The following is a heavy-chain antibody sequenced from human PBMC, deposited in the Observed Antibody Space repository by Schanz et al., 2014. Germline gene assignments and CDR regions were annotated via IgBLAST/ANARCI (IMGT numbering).Heavy chain of an antibody. CDR1: GFTVRTFA. Sequence: EVQVLESGEGLVEAGGSLRLSCAASGFTVRTFAMDWVRQAAGKGLEWLSHISGSGGDSVDYADSVKGRFTISRDNTRNSLYLQMNSLRVDDTAVYYCAREFVNWGQGTLVTVSS. V-gene: IGHV3-48*04. CDR2: ISGSGGDSV. J-gene: IGHJ1*01. CDR3: AREFVN. D-gene: IGHD2-21*01.